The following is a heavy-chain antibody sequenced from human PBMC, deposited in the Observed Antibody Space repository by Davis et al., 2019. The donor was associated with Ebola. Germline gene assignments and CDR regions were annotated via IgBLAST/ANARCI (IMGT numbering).Heavy chain of an antibody. CDR1: GFSISSFYY. Sequence: MPSETLSLTCTVSGFSISSFYYWGWIRQPPGKGLEWIGNMYHSGDTYYNPSLKSRVTISVDTSKNQFSLKLSSVTAADTAVYYCARGIRWGQGTLVTVSS. V-gene: IGHV4-38-2*02. J-gene: IGHJ4*02. CDR3: ARGIR. CDR2: MYHSGDT.